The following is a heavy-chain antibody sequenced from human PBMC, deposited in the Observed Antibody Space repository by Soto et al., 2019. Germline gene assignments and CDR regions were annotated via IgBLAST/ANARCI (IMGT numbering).Heavy chain of an antibody. V-gene: IGHV3-23*01. D-gene: IGHD3-22*01. Sequence: GGSLRLSCEASGFTFNNYAMNWVRQAPGKGLEWVSSVSRSGGSTDYADSVTGRFTISRDNPENTVSLQMNSLRVEDTAVYYCAKAGNYNDRSGYYYFDLWGQGMLVTVSS. CDR2: VSRSGGST. J-gene: IGHJ4*02. CDR3: AKAGNYNDRSGYYYFDL. CDR1: GFTFNNYA.